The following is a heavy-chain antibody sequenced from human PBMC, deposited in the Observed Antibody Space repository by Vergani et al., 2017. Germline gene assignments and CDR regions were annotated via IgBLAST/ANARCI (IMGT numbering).Heavy chain of an antibody. CDR1: GFTLSNYD. Sequence: QVQLVESGGGVGQRGGSLRLSCATSGFTLSNYDMQWIRQGPGKGLEFVAFIQVDGSNQYYEDSVKGRFTLSRDFSKNTLYLQMNSVRTDDTATYYCAKHFRGWGIDYWGQGTQVIVSS. CDR3: AKHFRGWGIDY. D-gene: IGHD3-16*01. V-gene: IGHV3-30*02. J-gene: IGHJ4*02. CDR2: IQVDGSNQ.